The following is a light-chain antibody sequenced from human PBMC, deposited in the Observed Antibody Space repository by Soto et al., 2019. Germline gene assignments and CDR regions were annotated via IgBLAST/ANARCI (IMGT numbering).Light chain of an antibody. Sequence: MVMTQSPATLSVSPGERATLSCRASQSVSSNLAWYQQKPGQAPRLLIYGASTRATGIPARFSGSGSGTEFTLTISSLQSEDFAVYYCPQYTNLYTSG. CDR2: GAS. V-gene: IGKV3-15*01. J-gene: IGKJ2*01. CDR3: PQYTNLYT. CDR1: QSVSSN.